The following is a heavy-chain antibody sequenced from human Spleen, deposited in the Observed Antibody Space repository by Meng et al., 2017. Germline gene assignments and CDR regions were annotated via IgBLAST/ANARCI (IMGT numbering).Heavy chain of an antibody. CDR2: IKQDGSEK. CDR1: GFTFSSYW. J-gene: IGHJ4*02. Sequence: GGSLRLSCAASGFTFSSYWMSWVRQAPGKGLEWVANIKQDGSEKNYVDSVKGRFTISRDNAKNSLYLQMNSLRGEDTAVYYCARYPAYHYDYSGQLDYWGQGTLVTVSS. CDR3: ARYPAYHYDYSGQLDY. D-gene: IGHD3-22*01. V-gene: IGHV3-7*01.